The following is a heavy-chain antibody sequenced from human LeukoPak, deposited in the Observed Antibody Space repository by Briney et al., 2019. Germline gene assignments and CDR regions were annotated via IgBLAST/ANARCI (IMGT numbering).Heavy chain of an antibody. CDR1: GFTFSSYE. Sequence: GGSLRLSCAASGFTFSSYEMNWVRQAPGKGLEWVSYISSSGSTIYYTDSVKGRFTISRDNAKNSLYLQMNSLRAEDTAVYYCAREGSGSSSRNWFDPWGQGTLVTVSS. V-gene: IGHV3-48*03. J-gene: IGHJ5*02. CDR2: ISSSGSTI. CDR3: AREGSGSSSRNWFDP. D-gene: IGHD1-26*01.